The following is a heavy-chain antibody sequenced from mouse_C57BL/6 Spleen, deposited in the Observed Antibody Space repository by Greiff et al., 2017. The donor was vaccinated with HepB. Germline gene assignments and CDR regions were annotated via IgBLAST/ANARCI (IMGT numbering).Heavy chain of an antibody. D-gene: IGHD2-2*01. V-gene: IGHV1-64*01. CDR2: IHPNSGST. CDR3: ARDGRSTMVTTGAY. CDR1: GYTFTSYW. J-gene: IGHJ3*01. Sequence: QVKLQQPGAELVKPGASVKLSCKASGYTFTSYWMHWVKQRPGQGLEWIGMIHPNSGSTNYNEKFKSKATLTVDKSSSTAYMQLSSLTSEDSAVYYCARDGRSTMVTTGAYWGQGTLVTVSA.